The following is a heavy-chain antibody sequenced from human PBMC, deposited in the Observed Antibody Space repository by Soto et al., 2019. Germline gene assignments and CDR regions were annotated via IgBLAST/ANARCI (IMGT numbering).Heavy chain of an antibody. CDR3: TTDGDSGLIVWYFDY. CDR1: GFTFSNAW. Sequence: LRLSCAASGFTFSNAWMSWVRQAPGKGLEWVGRIKSKTDGGTTDYAAPVKGRFTISRDDSKNTLYLQMNSLKTEDTAVYYCTTDGDSGLIVWYFDYWGQGTLVTVSS. CDR2: IKSKTDGGTT. D-gene: IGHD3-22*01. J-gene: IGHJ4*02. V-gene: IGHV3-15*01.